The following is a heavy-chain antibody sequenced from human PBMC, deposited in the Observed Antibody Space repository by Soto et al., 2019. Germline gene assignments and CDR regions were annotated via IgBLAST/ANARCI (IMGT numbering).Heavy chain of an antibody. J-gene: IGHJ5*02. D-gene: IGHD6-6*01. CDR1: GYTFTSYA. Sequence: ASVKVSCKASGYTFTSYAIHWLRQAPGQGLEWMGWINAHSGGTEYAQRFHGGVTLTSDTSIATAYLTLTSLTSDDTALYYCAKDLTRQLAYWLDPWGQGTQVTVSS. CDR3: AKDLTRQLAYWLDP. CDR2: INAHSGGT. V-gene: IGHV1-2*02.